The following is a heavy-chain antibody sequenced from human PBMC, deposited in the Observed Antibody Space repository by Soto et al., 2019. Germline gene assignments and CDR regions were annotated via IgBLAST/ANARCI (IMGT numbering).Heavy chain of an antibody. Sequence: XSVKVSCKASGYSFTDYHIRWVRQAPGQGLEWLGRINPKSGGTSTAQKFQGWVTMTTDTSISTASMELTRLTSDDTAIYYCARGDSTDCSNGVCSFFYNHDMDVWGQGTTVTVSS. CDR3: ARGDSTDCSNGVCSFFYNHDMDV. CDR2: INPKSGGT. CDR1: GYSFTDYH. D-gene: IGHD2-8*01. J-gene: IGHJ6*02. V-gene: IGHV1-2*04.